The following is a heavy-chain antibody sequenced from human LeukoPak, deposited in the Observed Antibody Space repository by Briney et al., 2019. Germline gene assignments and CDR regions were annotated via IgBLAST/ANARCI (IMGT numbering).Heavy chain of an antibody. V-gene: IGHV3-48*04. CDR1: GFTFSSYW. J-gene: IGHJ4*02. CDR3: ATVRGYYDSSGPYYFNY. CDR2: ISATGSST. D-gene: IGHD3-22*01. Sequence: GGSLRLSCAASGFTFSSYWMHWVRQAPGKGLEWVSFISATGSSTYYADSVKGRFTISRDNSKNSLYLRMNSLRAEDTAVYYCATVRGYYDSSGPYYFNYWGRGTLVTVSS.